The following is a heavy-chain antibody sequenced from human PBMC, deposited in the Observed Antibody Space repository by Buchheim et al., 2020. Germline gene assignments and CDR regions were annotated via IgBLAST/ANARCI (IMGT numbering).Heavy chain of an antibody. V-gene: IGHV3-23*01. CDR1: GFTFSSYA. J-gene: IGHJ6*02. Sequence: EVQLLESGGGLVQPGGSLRLSCAASGFTFSSYAMSWVRQAPGKGLEWVSAISCSGGSTYYADSVKGRFTISRDNSKNTLYLQMNSLRAEDTAVYYCAKGMGGQWLVRAYYYGMDVWGQGTT. CDR3: AKGMGGQWLVRAYYYGMDV. D-gene: IGHD6-19*01. CDR2: ISCSGGST.